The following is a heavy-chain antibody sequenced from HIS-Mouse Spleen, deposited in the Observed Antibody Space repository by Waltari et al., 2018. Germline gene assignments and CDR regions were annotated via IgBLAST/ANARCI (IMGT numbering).Heavy chain of an antibody. V-gene: IGHV4-39*07. D-gene: IGHD6-13*01. Sequence: QLQLQESGPGLVKPSATLALTCTVSCASSSSSSYYGGGIRQPPGKGLEWLGSIYYSGSTYYNPSLKSRVTISVDTSKNQFSLKLSSVTAADTAVYYCAREIPYSSSWYDWYFDLWGRGTLVTVSS. CDR3: AREIPYSSSWYDWYFDL. CDR2: IYYSGST. J-gene: IGHJ2*01. CDR1: CASSSSSSYY.